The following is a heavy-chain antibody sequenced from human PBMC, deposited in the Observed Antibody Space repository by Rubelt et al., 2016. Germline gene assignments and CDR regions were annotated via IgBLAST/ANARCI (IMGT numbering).Heavy chain of an antibody. Sequence: AASGFIFSDYWMHWVRQAPGKGLVWISRINSDGSSTNYAGSVKGRFTISRDNAKNTRYRQMNSLRVEDTAVYYCARLSWNFGDNWGQGTLVTVSS. CDR2: INSDGSST. V-gene: IGHV3-74*01. CDR3: ARLSWNFGDN. J-gene: IGHJ4*02. CDR1: GFIFSDYW. D-gene: IGHD1-7*01.